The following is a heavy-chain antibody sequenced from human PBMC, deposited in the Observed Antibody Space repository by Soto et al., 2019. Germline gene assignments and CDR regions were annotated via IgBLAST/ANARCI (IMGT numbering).Heavy chain of an antibody. J-gene: IGHJ4*02. CDR1: GFTVSSNY. CDR2: IYSGGNT. V-gene: IGHV3-53*01. CDR3: ARDSRSRNFFDY. Sequence: EVQLVESGGGLIQPGGSLRLSCAASGFTVSSNYMTWVRQAPGKGLEWVSVIYSGGNTYYTDSVKGRFTISRDNSKNTLYLQMNSLRAEDTALYYCARDSRSRNFFDYWGQGTLVTVSS. D-gene: IGHD1-26*01.